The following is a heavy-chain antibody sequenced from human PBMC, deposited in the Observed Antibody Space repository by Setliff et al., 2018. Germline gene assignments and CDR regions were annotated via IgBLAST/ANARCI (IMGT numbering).Heavy chain of an antibody. D-gene: IGHD6-19*01. V-gene: IGHV3-74*01. Sequence: GGSLRLSCAASGFTFSSYWTHWVRQAPGKGLVWVSRINSDGSSTSYADSVKGRFTISRDNAKNTLYLQMDSLRADDTAVYFCAKDVGLGSGWSYFDYWGQGALVTVSS. CDR3: AKDVGLGSGWSYFDY. J-gene: IGHJ4*02. CDR2: INSDGSST. CDR1: GFTFSSYW.